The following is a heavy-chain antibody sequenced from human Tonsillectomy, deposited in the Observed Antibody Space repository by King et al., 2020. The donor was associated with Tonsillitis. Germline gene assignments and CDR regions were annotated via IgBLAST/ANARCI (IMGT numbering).Heavy chain of an antibody. V-gene: IGHV3-23*04. CDR2: ISESGDST. J-gene: IGHJ4*02. D-gene: IGHD5-12*01. CDR3: AKGSDIVKYNFDY. Sequence: VQLVESGGGLVQPGGSLTLSCAASGFTFTNYAMSWVRQAPGKGLEWVSAISESGDSTNNADSVKGRFTISRDNSRNTLYLQMNSLRAEDTAVYHCAKGSDIVKYNFDYWGQGTLVTVSS. CDR1: GFTFTNYA.